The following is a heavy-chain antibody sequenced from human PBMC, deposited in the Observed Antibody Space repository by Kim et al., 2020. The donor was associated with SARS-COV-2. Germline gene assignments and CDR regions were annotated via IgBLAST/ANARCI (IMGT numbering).Heavy chain of an antibody. D-gene: IGHD3-22*01. CDR1: GSTFSSYA. V-gene: IGHV3-30-3*01. CDR2: ISYDGSNK. J-gene: IGHJ4*02. Sequence: GGSLRLSCAASGSTFSSYAMHWVRQAPGKGLEWVAVISYDGSNKYYADSVKGRFTISRDNSKNTLYLQMNSLRAEDTAVYYCARDRITMIVVASGAFDYWGQGTLVTVSS. CDR3: ARDRITMIVVASGAFDY.